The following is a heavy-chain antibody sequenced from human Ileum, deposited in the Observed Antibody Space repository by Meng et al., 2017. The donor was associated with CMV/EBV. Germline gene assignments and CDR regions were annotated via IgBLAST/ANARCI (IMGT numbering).Heavy chain of an antibody. CDR2: INPSGGST. Sequence: KASGYTFNSHYMHWVRQAPGQGLEWMGIINPSGGSTNYAQKFQGRVTMTRDTFTSTVYMEMSSLRSEDTAVYYCAREVNLAPGGWFDPWGQGTLVTSPQ. J-gene: IGHJ5*02. V-gene: IGHV1-46*02. D-gene: IGHD3-10*01. CDR1: GYTFNSHY. CDR3: AREVNLAPGGWFDP.